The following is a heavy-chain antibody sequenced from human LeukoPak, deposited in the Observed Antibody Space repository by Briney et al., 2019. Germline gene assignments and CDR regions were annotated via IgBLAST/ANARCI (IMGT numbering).Heavy chain of an antibody. CDR1: GGSFSGYY. V-gene: IGHV4-34*01. Sequence: SETLSLTCAVYGGSFSGYYWSWIRQPPGKGLEWIGEINHSGSTNYNPSLKSRVTISVDTSKNQFSLKLSSVTAADTAVYYCARGRQLWSCLDYWGQGTLVTVSS. J-gene: IGHJ4*02. CDR2: INHSGST. D-gene: IGHD5-18*01. CDR3: ARGRQLWSCLDY.